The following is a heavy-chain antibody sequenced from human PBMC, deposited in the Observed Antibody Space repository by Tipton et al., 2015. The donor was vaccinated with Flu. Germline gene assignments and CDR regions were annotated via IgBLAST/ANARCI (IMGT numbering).Heavy chain of an antibody. CDR3: ARHRGTTATTLDWFDP. V-gene: IGHV4-38-2*02. J-gene: IGHJ5*02. Sequence: TLSLTCTVSGYSISGDYYWGWIRQPPGKGLEWIGSSHHSGGTYYNPSLKSRVTISVDTSKSQFSLRLNSVTAADTGVYYCARHRGTTATTLDWFDPWGQGTLVNVSS. CDR1: GYSISGDYY. CDR2: SHHSGGT. D-gene: IGHD4-17*01.